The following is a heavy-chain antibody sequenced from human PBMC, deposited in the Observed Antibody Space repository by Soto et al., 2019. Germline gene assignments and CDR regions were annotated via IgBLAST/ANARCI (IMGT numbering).Heavy chain of an antibody. J-gene: IGHJ4*02. Sequence: SETLSLTCTVSGGSISSYYLSWIRQPPGKGLEWIGYIYYSGSTNYNPSLKSRVTISVDTSKNQFSLKLSSVTAADTAVYYCARQSLRERIWFGDNHLDFDYWGQGTLVTVSS. V-gene: IGHV4-59*08. CDR2: IYYSGST. D-gene: IGHD3-10*01. CDR1: GGSISSYY. CDR3: ARQSLRERIWFGDNHLDFDY.